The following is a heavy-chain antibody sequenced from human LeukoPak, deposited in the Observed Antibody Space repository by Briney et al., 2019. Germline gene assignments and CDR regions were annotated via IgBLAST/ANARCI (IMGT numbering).Heavy chain of an antibody. J-gene: IGHJ4*02. CDR2: IYPGDSDT. CDR3: ARLGLEGSTWTHFDF. Sequence: GESLKISCKGSEYSFNTYWIGWVRQMPGKGLEWMGIIYPGDSDTRYSPSSQGQVTISADKSITTAYLQWSSLKASDTAMYYCARLGLEGSTWTHFDFWGQGTLVTVSS. D-gene: IGHD3/OR15-3a*01. V-gene: IGHV5-51*01. CDR1: EYSFNTYW.